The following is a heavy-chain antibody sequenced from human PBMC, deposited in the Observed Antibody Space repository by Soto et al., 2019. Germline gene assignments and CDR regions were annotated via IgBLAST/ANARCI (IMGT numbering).Heavy chain of an antibody. Sequence: QVQLQESGPGLVKPSETLSLTCTVSGGSISSYYWSWIRQPPGKGLEWIGYIYYSGSTNYNPCLTSRVTISVDTSKNQFSLKLSSVTAADTAGYYCARETYGTFDPWGQGTMVTVSS. CDR2: IYYSGST. CDR1: GGSISSYY. J-gene: IGHJ5*02. CDR3: ARETYGTFDP. D-gene: IGHD4-17*01. V-gene: IGHV4-59*01.